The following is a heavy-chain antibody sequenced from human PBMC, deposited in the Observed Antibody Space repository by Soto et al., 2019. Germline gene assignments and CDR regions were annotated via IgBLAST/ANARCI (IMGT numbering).Heavy chain of an antibody. J-gene: IGHJ4*02. V-gene: IGHV3-30-3*01. CDR1: GFTFSSYV. Sequence: QVQLVESGGGVVQPGKSLRLSCTASGFTFSSYVMHWVRQAPGKGLEWVGVMSYDGSNKYYADSVKGRFTISRDNSKNTLYLQMNSLKPEDTAMYYCAREFTLTTFDYWGQGTLVTVSS. D-gene: IGHD4-17*01. CDR2: MSYDGSNK. CDR3: AREFTLTTFDY.